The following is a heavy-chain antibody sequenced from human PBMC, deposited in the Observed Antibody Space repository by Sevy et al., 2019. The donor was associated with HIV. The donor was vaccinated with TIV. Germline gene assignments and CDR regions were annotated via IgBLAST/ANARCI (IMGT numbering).Heavy chain of an antibody. J-gene: IGHJ5*02. CDR3: ARAPPVRSGDDSLNWFDP. V-gene: IGHV4-59*01. Sequence: QSQTLSLTCTVSGGSISVYYWSWIRQPPGKELEYIGYVYHTGSTNYNPSLKSRVTISVDTSNNQFSLKLTSVTAADTAVYYCARAPPVRSGDDSLNWFDPWGQGTPVTVSS. CDR2: VYHTGST. D-gene: IGHD5-12*01. CDR1: GGSISVYY.